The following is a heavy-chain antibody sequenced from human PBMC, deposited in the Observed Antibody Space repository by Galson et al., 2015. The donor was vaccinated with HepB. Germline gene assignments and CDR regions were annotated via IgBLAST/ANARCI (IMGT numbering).Heavy chain of an antibody. CDR1: GYTFTSYA. J-gene: IGHJ3*02. D-gene: IGHD3-10*01. Sequence: SVKVSCKASGYTFTSYAMHWVRQAPGQRLEWMGWINAGNGNTKYSQKFQGRVTITRDTSASTAFMELSSLRSEDTAVYYCARDSGPPRWLAFDIWGQGTMVTVSS. V-gene: IGHV1-3*01. CDR2: INAGNGNT. CDR3: ARDSGPPRWLAFDI.